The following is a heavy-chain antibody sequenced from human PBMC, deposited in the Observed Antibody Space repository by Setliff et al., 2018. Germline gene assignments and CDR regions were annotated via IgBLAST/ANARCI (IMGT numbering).Heavy chain of an antibody. Sequence: SETLSLTCTVSGGSISDSSWSWIRQPPGKGLEWIACMSTTGTTYYSPSLKSRLTIAVDAPDNHFSLKLRSVTAADTAVYYCARAPNDLGVDWLFNNYFDYWGHGTLVTVSS. CDR2: MSTTGTT. CDR1: GGSISDSS. CDR3: ARAPNDLGVDWLFNNYFDY. J-gene: IGHJ4*01. V-gene: IGHV4-4*08. D-gene: IGHD3-9*01.